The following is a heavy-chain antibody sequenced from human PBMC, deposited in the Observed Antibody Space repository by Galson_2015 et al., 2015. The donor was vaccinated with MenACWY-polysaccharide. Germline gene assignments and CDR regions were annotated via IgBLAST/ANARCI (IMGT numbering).Heavy chain of an antibody. V-gene: IGHV3-30*18. CDR1: GFTFSSYG. CDR3: AKDGGDGAFDP. D-gene: IGHD2-21*02. CDR2: ISYDGGNK. J-gene: IGHJ5*02. Sequence: SLRLSCAASGFTFSSYGMHWVRQAPGKGLEWVAVISYDGGNKYYADSVKGRFTISRDNSKNTLYLQMNSLRAEDTAVYYCAKDGGDGAFDPWGQGTLVTVSS.